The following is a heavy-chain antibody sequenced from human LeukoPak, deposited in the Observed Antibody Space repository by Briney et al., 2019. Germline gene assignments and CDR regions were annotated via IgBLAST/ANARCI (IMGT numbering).Heavy chain of an antibody. V-gene: IGHV3-30-3*01. D-gene: IGHD3-9*01. Sequence: GGSLRLSCAASGFTFSSYAMHWVRQAPGKGLEWVAVISYDGSNKYYGESMKGRFTVPRDNSKNTLYLQMNSLRVEDTAVYYCARDSATGYYSDYWGQGTLVTVSS. CDR1: GFTFSSYA. CDR2: ISYDGSNK. J-gene: IGHJ4*02. CDR3: ARDSATGYYSDY.